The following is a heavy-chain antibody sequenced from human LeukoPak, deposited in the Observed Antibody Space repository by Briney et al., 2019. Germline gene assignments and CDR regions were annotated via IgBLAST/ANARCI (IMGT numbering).Heavy chain of an antibody. CDR3: ARDTDTAMVQYYYYYMDV. V-gene: IGHV3-7*01. J-gene: IGHJ6*03. D-gene: IGHD5-18*01. CDR2: IKKDGSEK. Sequence: PGGSLRLSCAASGFTFSSYWMSWVRQAPGKGLEWVANIKKDGSEKYYVDSVKGRFTISRDNAKNSLYLQMNSLRAEDTAVYYCARDTDTAMVQYYYYYMDVWGKGTTVTVSS. CDR1: GFTFSSYW.